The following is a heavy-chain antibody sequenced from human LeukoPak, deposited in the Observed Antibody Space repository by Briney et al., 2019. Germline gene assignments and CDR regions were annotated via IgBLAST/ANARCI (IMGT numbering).Heavy chain of an antibody. CDR1: GGSISSSNW. D-gene: IGHD2-2*01. CDR3: ARLWALYCSSTSCLNWFDP. CDR2: IYHSEST. Sequence: SETLSLTCAVSGGSISSSNWWSWVRQPPGKGLEWIGEIYHSESTNYNPSLKSRVTISVDKSKNQFSLKLSSVTAADTAVYYCARLWALYCSSTSCLNWFDPWGQGTLVTVSS. V-gene: IGHV4-4*02. J-gene: IGHJ5*02.